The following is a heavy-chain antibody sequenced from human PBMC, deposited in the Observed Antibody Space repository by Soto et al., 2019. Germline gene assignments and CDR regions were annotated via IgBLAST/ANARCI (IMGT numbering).Heavy chain of an antibody. CDR2: ISAYNGNT. J-gene: IGHJ5*02. CDR3: ARAPVVVPAAMFGFDP. D-gene: IGHD2-2*01. Sequence: QVQLVQSGAEVKKPGASVQVSCKASGYTFTSYGISWVRQAPGQGLEWMGWISAYNGNTNYAQKLQGRVTMTTDTSTSTAYMELRSLRSDDTAVYYCARAPVVVPAAMFGFDPWGQGTLVTVSS. V-gene: IGHV1-18*01. CDR1: GYTFTSYG.